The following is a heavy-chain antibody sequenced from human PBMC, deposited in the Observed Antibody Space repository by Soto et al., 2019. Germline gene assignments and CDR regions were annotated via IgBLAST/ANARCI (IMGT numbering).Heavy chain of an antibody. D-gene: IGHD3-10*01. V-gene: IGHV3-30*18. CDR2: ISYDGSNK. J-gene: IGHJ6*02. Sequence: QVQLVESGGGVVQPGRSLRLSCAASGFTFSSYGMHWVRQAPGKGLEWVAVISYDGSNKYYADSVKGRFTISRDNSKNTLYLQMNSLRAEDTDVYYCAKDLGWFGEFDYGMDVWGQGTTVTVSS. CDR1: GFTFSSYG. CDR3: AKDLGWFGEFDYGMDV.